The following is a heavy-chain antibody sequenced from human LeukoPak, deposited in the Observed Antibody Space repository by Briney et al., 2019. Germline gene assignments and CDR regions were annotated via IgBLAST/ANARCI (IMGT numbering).Heavy chain of an antibody. CDR1: GLTFSSYA. V-gene: IGHV3-23*01. J-gene: IGHJ4*02. Sequence: GGSLRLSCAASGLTFSSYAMSWVRQAPGKGLEWVSAISGSGGSTYYADSVKGRFTISRDNSKNTLYLQMNSLRAEDTAVYYCAKDYLVLRFLEWLSNYFDYWGQGTLVTVSS. CDR2: ISGSGGST. D-gene: IGHD3-3*01. CDR3: AKDYLVLRFLEWLSNYFDY.